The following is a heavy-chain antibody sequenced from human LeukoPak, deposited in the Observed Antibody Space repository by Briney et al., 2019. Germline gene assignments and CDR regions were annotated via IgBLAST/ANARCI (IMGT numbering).Heavy chain of an antibody. D-gene: IGHD3-22*01. Sequence: PGGSLRLSCAASGFTFSSYAMSWVRQAPGKGLEWVAVISDEGSNKYYTDSVKGRFTISRDNSKNTLYLQINSLRTEDTALYYCAKAGSSSGYYSRFDYWGQGTLVTVSS. CDR1: GFTFSSYA. CDR2: ISDEGSNK. V-gene: IGHV3-30*18. CDR3: AKAGSSSGYYSRFDY. J-gene: IGHJ4*02.